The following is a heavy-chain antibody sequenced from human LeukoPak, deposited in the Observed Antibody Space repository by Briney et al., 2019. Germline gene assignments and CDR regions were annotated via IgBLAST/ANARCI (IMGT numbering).Heavy chain of an antibody. D-gene: IGHD6-13*01. CDR1: GFTFSSNG. J-gene: IGHJ6*03. V-gene: IGHV3-30*02. CDR3: ARVIAAAGTFSYYYYMDV. CDR2: IQYDGSKK. Sequence: GGSLRLSCVASGFTFSSNGMHWVRQAPGKGLEWVTFIQYDGSKKYYADSVKGRFTISRDNSKNTLYLEMNSLRAEDTAVYYCARVIAAAGTFSYYYYMDVWGKGTTVTISS.